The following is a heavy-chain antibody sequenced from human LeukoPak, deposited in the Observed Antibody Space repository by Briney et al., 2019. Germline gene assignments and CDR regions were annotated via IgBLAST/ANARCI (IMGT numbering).Heavy chain of an antibody. CDR2: ISAYNGNT. J-gene: IGHJ4*02. V-gene: IGHV1-18*01. D-gene: IGHD6-19*01. Sequence: ASVKVSCKASGYTFSSYGISWVRQAPGQGLEWMGWISAYNGNTNYAHKLQGRVTMTTDTSTSTAYMELRSLRSDDTAVYYCARVPKQYNSGWFYFDYWGQGTLVTVSS. CDR3: ARVPKQYNSGWFYFDY. CDR1: GYTFSSYG.